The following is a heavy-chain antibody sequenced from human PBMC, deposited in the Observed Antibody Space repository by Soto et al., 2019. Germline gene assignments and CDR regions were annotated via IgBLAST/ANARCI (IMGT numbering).Heavy chain of an antibody. CDR1: GGSISSGGHY. Sequence: SETLSLTCTVSGGSISSGGHYWSWIRQHPGKGLEWIGYIYYSGSTYYNPSLKSRVTISVDTSKNQFSLKLSSVTAADTAVYYCARDVAVYCGGDCYYFDYWGQGTLVTVSS. J-gene: IGHJ4*02. D-gene: IGHD2-21*02. V-gene: IGHV4-31*03. CDR2: IYYSGST. CDR3: ARDVAVYCGGDCYYFDY.